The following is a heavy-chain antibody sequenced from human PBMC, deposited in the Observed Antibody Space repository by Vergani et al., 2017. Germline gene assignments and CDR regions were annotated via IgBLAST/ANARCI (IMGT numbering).Heavy chain of an antibody. V-gene: IGHV1-58*02. CDR2: IVVGSGNT. CDR1: GFTFTSSA. CDR3: AADPSGGQQLTNFDY. Sequence: QMQLVQSGPEVKKPGTSVKVSCKASGFTFTSSAMQWVRQARGQRLEWIGWIVVGSGNTNYAQKFQERVTITRDMSTSTDYMELSSLRSEDTAVYYCAADPSGGQQLTNFDYWGQGTLVTGSS. J-gene: IGHJ4*02. D-gene: IGHD6-13*01.